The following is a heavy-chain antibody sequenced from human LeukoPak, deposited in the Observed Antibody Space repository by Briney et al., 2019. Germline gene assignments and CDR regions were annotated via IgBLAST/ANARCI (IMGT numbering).Heavy chain of an antibody. CDR1: GYIFTNYW. J-gene: IGHJ4*02. CDR2: IYGGDSEA. CDR3: ARRALAAVGYYFDS. V-gene: IGHV5-51*01. Sequence: GESLKISCKGSGYIFTNYWIGWVRQMPGKGLEWMGIIYGGDSEARYSPSFQGQVTISLDKSITTAYLQWSSLKASDTAMYYCARRALAAVGYYFDSWGQGTLVTVSS. D-gene: IGHD6-13*01.